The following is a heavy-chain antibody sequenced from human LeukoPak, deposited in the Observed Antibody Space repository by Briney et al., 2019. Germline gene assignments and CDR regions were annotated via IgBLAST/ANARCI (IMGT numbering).Heavy chain of an antibody. CDR2: ISSSGSTI. CDR1: GFTFSDYY. V-gene: IGHV3-11*01. CDR3: ARGRERGIVGATSPHY. J-gene: IGHJ4*02. Sequence: GGSLRLSCAASGFTFSDYYMSWIRQAPGKGLEWGSYISSSGSTIYYADSVKGRFTISRDNAKNSLYLQMNSLRAEDTAVYYCARGRERGIVGATSPHYWGQGTLVTVSS. D-gene: IGHD1-26*01.